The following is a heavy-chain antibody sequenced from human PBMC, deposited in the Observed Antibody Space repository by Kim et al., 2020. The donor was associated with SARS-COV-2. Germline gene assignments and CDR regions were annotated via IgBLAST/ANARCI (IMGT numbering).Heavy chain of an antibody. CDR2: YPGDSST. Sequence: YPGDSSTGYSPSFQGQVTISADKSISTAYLQWSSLEASDPAMYYCARIGDYWGQGTLVTVSS. D-gene: IGHD2-15*01. J-gene: IGHJ4*02. CDR3: ARIGDY. V-gene: IGHV5-51*01.